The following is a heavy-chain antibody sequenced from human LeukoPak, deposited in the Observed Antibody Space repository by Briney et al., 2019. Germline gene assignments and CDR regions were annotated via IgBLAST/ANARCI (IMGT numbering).Heavy chain of an antibody. J-gene: IGHJ3*02. D-gene: IGHD7-27*01. CDR3: ARSPWGSQTHDAFDI. Sequence: ASVKVSCKASGGTFSSYAISWVRQAPGQGLEWMGGIIPIFGTANYAQKFQGRVTITADESTSTAYMELSSLTSEDTAMYYCARSPWGSQTHDAFDIWGQGTMVTVSS. V-gene: IGHV1-69*13. CDR2: IIPIFGTA. CDR1: GGTFSSYA.